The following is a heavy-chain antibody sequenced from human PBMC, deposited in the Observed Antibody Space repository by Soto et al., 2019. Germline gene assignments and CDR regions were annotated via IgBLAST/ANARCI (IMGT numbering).Heavy chain of an antibody. V-gene: IGHV3-23*01. CDR2: ISGSGGTT. J-gene: IGHJ4*02. Sequence: EVQLLESGGGLVQPGRSLRLSCAASGFTFSNYAMSWVRQAPGQGLDWVSAISGSGGTTYYADSVKGRFTISRDNSTNPLFLQMNRRRAEDAALYYCAKFFVETGSNSGWPWSFHYWGQGTLVTVSS. D-gene: IGHD6-25*01. CDR1: GFTFSNYA. CDR3: AKFFVETGSNSGWPWSFHY.